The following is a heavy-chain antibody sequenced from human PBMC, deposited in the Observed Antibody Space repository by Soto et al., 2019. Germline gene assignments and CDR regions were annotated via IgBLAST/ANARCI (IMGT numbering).Heavy chain of an antibody. D-gene: IGHD2-8*01. V-gene: IGHV6-1*01. CDR3: ARLIGHSWLDS. CDR1: GNSVATIRAA. Sequence: SQNRSLTGTISGNSVATIRAAGDWIRQSPSRGLEWLGRTYYRTKCYNDYAVSVKGRITINPDTSNNQLSLQRNSVTPDDTAVNYGARLIGHSWLDSWGQGTLVTVSS. CDR2: TYYRTKCYN. J-gene: IGHJ5*01.